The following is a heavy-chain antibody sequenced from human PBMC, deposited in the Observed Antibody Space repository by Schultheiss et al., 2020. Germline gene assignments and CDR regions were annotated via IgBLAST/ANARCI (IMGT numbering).Heavy chain of an antibody. D-gene: IGHD3-22*01. V-gene: IGHV1-69*04. CDR1: GGTFSSYT. CDR2: IIPILGIA. Sequence: SVKVSCKASGGTFSSYTISWVRQAPGQGLEWMGRIIPILGIANYAQKFQGRVTITADKSTSTAYMELRSLRSDDTAVYYCARDSYYYDSSGYYDYWGQGTLVTVSS. J-gene: IGHJ4*02. CDR3: ARDSYYYDSSGYYDY.